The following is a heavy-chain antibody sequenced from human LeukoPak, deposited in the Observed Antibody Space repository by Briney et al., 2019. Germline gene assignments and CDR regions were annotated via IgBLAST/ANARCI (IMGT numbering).Heavy chain of an antibody. J-gene: IGHJ5*02. V-gene: IGHV1-3*01. CDR2: INAGNGNT. CDR3: AREALYCSSTSCRINWFDP. Sequence: ASVKVSCKASGYTITSYAMHWVRQAPGQRLEWMGWINAGNGNTKYSQKFQGRVTITRDTSASTAYMELSSLRSEDTAVYYCAREALYCSSTSCRINWFDPWGQGTLVTVSS. CDR1: GYTITSYA. D-gene: IGHD2-2*01.